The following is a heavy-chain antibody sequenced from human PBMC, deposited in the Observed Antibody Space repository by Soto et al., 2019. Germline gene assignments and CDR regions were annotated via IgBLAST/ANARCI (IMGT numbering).Heavy chain of an antibody. CDR2: IRDSDSGGTT. D-gene: IGHD2-21*01. Sequence: HPGGSLRLSCAASGFTFSSCAMSWVRQAPAKGLEWVSAIRDSDSGGTTYNADSVKGRFTISRDDSKNTLYLQMASLRAEDTAMYYCAKVRVGIDVDFDYWGQGALVTVSS. CDR1: GFTFSSCA. V-gene: IGHV3-23*01. CDR3: AKVRVGIDVDFDY. J-gene: IGHJ4*02.